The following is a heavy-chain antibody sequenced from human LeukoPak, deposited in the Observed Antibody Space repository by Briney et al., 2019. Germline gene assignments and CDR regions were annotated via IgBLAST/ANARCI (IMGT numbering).Heavy chain of an antibody. D-gene: IGHD5-18*01. CDR1: GFTFDDYA. V-gene: IGHV3-9*01. CDR3: ARDPDTAPDYYYGMDV. Sequence: GRSLRLSCAASGFTFDDYAMHWVRQAPGKGLEWVSGISWNSGSIGYADSVKGRFTISKDNAKNSLYLQMNSLRAEDTAVYYCARDPDTAPDYYYGMDVWGQGTTVTVSS. CDR2: ISWNSGSI. J-gene: IGHJ6*02.